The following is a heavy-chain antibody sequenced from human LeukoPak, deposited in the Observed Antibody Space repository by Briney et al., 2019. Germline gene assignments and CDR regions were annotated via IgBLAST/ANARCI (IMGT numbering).Heavy chain of an antibody. D-gene: IGHD3-10*01. Sequence: GGSLRLSCAASGLTFSSYSMNWVRQAPGKGLEWVSYIGSSSTTIYYADSVKGRFTISRDNAKNSLYLQMNSLRAEDTATYYCVREPFGSGSYPLDYWGQGTLVTVSS. V-gene: IGHV3-48*01. J-gene: IGHJ4*02. CDR1: GLTFSSYS. CDR3: VREPFGSGSYPLDY. CDR2: IGSSSTTI.